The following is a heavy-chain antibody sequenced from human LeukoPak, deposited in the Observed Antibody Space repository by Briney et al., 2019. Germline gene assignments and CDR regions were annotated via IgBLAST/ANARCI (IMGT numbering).Heavy chain of an antibody. CDR2: ITGSGGTT. CDR3: AKSGYNRFDY. J-gene: IGHJ4*02. Sequence: GVSLRLSCAASGFTFSTYGMSWVRQAPGKGLEWVSGITGSGGTTYYADSVKGRFTISRDNSKNTLYLQMNSLRAEDTAVYYCAKSGYNRFDYWGQGTLVTVSS. CDR1: GFTFSTYG. D-gene: IGHD5-24*01. V-gene: IGHV3-23*01.